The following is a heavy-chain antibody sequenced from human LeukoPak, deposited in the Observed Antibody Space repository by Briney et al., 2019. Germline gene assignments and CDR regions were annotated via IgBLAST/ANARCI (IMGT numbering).Heavy chain of an antibody. CDR2: INTSGST. V-gene: IGHV4-61*02. CDR1: GGSISSGSYY. J-gene: IGHJ3*02. Sequence: PSQTLSLTCTVSGGSISSGSYYWSWIRQPAGKGLEWIGRINTSGSTNYNPSLKSRVTISVDTSKNQFSLKLSSVTAADTAVYYCARQKWRYYYDSSSKSLDAFDIWGQGTMVTVSS. D-gene: IGHD3-22*01. CDR3: ARQKWRYYYDSSSKSLDAFDI.